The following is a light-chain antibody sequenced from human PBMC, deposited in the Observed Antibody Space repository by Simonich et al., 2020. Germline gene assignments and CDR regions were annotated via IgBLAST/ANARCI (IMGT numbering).Light chain of an antibody. J-gene: IGKJ4*01. CDR2: WAA. V-gene: IGKV4-1*01. CDR3: QQYYSTPPLT. Sequence: DIVMTQSPDSLAVSLGERATINCKSSQSVLYSSNNKNYLAWYQQKPGQPPKLLNYWAATRESGGPDRFSGSGSGTDFTLTISSLQAEDVAVYYCQQYYSTPPLTFGGGTKVEIK. CDR1: QSVLYSSNNKNY.